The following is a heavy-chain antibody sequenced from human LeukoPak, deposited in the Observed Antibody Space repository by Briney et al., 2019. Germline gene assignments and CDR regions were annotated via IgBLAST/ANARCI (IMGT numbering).Heavy chain of an antibody. D-gene: IGHD5-24*01. Sequence: GESLKISCKGSGYSFTSYWIGWVRQMPGKGLEWMGIIYPGDSDTRYSPSFQGQVTISAGKSISTAYLQWSSLKASDTAMYYCARVEMATTTGFDYWGRGTLVTVSS. V-gene: IGHV5-51*01. CDR1: GYSFTSYW. J-gene: IGHJ4*02. CDR2: IYPGDSDT. CDR3: ARVEMATTTGFDY.